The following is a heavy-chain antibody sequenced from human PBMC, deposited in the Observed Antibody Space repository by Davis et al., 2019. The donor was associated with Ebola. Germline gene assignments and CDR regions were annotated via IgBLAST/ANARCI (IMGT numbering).Heavy chain of an antibody. D-gene: IGHD1-26*01. CDR2: IYNSRTT. Sequence: SETLSLTCTVSGESVSSFYWSWIRQPPGKGLERIGYIYNSRTTNYNPSLRSRVTISVDVSKNQFSLKLSSVTAADTAVYYCARGKVGATTGWGRGSLVTVSS. J-gene: IGHJ1*01. CDR3: ARGKVGATTG. CDR1: GESVSSFY. V-gene: IGHV4-59*02.